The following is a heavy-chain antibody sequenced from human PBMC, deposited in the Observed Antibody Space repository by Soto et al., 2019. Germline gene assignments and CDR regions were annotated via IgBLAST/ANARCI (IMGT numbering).Heavy chain of an antibody. CDR3: AKDRGYCDTSSCYLGHSFDI. J-gene: IGHJ3*02. V-gene: IGHV3-30*18. D-gene: IGHD2-15*01. Sequence: QVQLVESGGGMVQPGRSLRLSCTDSGFTFTTFGVHWVRQAPGKGLEWVAVISHDGRSKFYGDSVKGRFTVSRDNSKNMVSLEMNSLRPEDTAVYYCAKDRGYCDTSSCYLGHSFDIWGQGTVVTVSS. CDR2: ISHDGRSK. CDR1: GFTFTTFG.